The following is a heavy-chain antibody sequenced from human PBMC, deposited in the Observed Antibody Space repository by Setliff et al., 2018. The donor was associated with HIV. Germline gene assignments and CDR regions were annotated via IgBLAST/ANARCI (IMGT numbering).Heavy chain of an antibody. V-gene: IGHV5-51*01. D-gene: IGHD6-19*01. Sequence: LGESLKISCKGSGYSFMNYWIAWVRQMPGEGLEWMGIINPADSDTRYSPSFQGQVTFSVDKSISVAYLHWSSLKASDTAKYYCARAYSSRGGADYWGRGTLVTVSS. CDR2: INPADSDT. CDR1: GYSFMNYW. CDR3: ARAYSSRGGADY. J-gene: IGHJ4*02.